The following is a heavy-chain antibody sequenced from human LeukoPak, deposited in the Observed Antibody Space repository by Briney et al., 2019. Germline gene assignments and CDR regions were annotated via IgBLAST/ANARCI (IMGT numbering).Heavy chain of an antibody. CDR3: ARGDLWLGH. CDR1: GFIFSSYW. D-gene: IGHD3-10*01. Sequence: GGSLRLSCATSGFIFSSYWMCWVRQALGKGLEWVANIKSDGSEEYYGDSVKGRFTISRDNAKNSLYLQMNSLRVEDTAVYYCARGDLWLGHWGQGSLVTVSS. V-gene: IGHV3-7*01. CDR2: IKSDGSEE. J-gene: IGHJ4*02.